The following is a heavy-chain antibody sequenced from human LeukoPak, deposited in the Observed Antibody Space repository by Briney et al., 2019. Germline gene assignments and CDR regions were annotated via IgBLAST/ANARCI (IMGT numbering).Heavy chain of an antibody. CDR3: ANTDSEDFFDY. J-gene: IGHJ4*02. CDR1: GDSFSNDYY. Sequence: PSETLSLTCTVSGDSFSNDYYWGWIRQPPGKGLEWIGSVYHDGSTYYNPSLKSRLIISLDTSKRQFSLKLTSLTATDTAVYYCANTDSEDFFDYWGRGTLVTVSS. CDR2: VYHDGST. V-gene: IGHV4-38-2*02. D-gene: IGHD5-18*01.